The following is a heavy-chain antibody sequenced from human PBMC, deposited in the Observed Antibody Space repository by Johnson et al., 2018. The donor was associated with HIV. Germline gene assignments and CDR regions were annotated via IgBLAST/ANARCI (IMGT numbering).Heavy chain of an antibody. J-gene: IGHJ3*02. CDR1: GFTFSSYA. CDR3: ARVFVDDEDTWVNYYDALDI. V-gene: IGHV3-30*04. D-gene: IGHD3-10*01. Sequence: QELLVESGGDLIQPGGSLRLSCAASGFTFSSYAIHWVRQAPGKGLEWVALVSFDGINKYYADSVKGRFTISRDNSKNTLYLQMNSLRAEDTAVYYCARVFVDDEDTWVNYYDALDIWGQGTMVTVSS. CDR2: VSFDGINK.